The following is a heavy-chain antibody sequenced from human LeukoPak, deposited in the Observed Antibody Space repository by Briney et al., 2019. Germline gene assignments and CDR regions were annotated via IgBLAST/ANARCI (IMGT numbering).Heavy chain of an antibody. D-gene: IGHD3-22*01. V-gene: IGHV4-59*11. CDR2: IYYSGST. CDR1: GGSISSHY. CDR3: ARLYDSSGYTNWLDP. Sequence: SETLSLTCTVSGGSISSHYWSWIRQPPGKGLEWIGYIYYSGSTKHNPSLKSRVTISVDTSNNQFSLKLSSATAADTAVYYCARLYDSSGYTNWLDPWGQGTLVTVSS. J-gene: IGHJ5*02.